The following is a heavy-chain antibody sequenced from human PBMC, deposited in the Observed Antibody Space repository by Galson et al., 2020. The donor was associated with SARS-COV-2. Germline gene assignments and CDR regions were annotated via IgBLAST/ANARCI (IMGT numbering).Heavy chain of an antibody. J-gene: IGHJ5*02. CDR1: GGSISSYY. D-gene: IGHD2-15*01. CDR3: ARGAATPYIWFDP. Sequence: SETLSLTCTVSGGSISSYYWSWIRQPPGKGLEWIGYIYYSGSTNYNPSLKSRVTISVDTSKNQFSLKLSSVTAADTAVYYCARGAATPYIWFDPWGQGTLVTVSS. V-gene: IGHV4-59*01. CDR2: IYYSGST.